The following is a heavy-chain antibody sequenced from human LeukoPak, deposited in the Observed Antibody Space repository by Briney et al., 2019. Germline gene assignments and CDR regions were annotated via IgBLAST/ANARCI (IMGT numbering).Heavy chain of an antibody. CDR2: INPSCGST. V-gene: IGHV1-46*01. Sequence: GASVKVSCKASGYTFTSYYMHWVRQAPGQGLEWMGIINPSCGSTSYAQKFQGRVTMTRDTSTSTVYMELSSLRSEDTAVYYCARDCRGTMVRGVGYYYYGMDVWGQGTTVTVSS. CDR1: GYTFTSYY. J-gene: IGHJ6*02. CDR3: ARDCRGTMVRGVGYYYYGMDV. D-gene: IGHD3-10*01.